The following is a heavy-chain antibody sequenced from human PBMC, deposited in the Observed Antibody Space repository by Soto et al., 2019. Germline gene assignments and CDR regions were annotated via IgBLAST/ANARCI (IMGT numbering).Heavy chain of an antibody. CDR3: ARDRGWGRPPTYYYGMDV. J-gene: IGHJ6*02. V-gene: IGHV3-48*02. CDR1: GFTFSSYS. CDR2: ISSSSSTI. Sequence: GGSLRLSCAASGFTFSSYSMNWVRQAPGKGLEWVSYISSSSSTIYYADSVKGRFTISRDNAKNSLYLQMNSLRDEDTAVYYCARDRGWGRPPTYYYGMDVWGQGTTVTVSS. D-gene: IGHD3-16*01.